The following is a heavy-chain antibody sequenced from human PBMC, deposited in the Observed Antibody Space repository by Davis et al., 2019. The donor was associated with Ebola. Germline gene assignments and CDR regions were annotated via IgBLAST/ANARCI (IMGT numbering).Heavy chain of an antibody. CDR3: AKGLTARSAHMME. D-gene: IGHD6-6*01. J-gene: IGHJ4*02. CDR2: ILGSGDTT. V-gene: IGHV3-23*01. Sequence: PAGSLTLPCAASAFPSSTYALTRVRQAPGRGLEGVLGILGSGDTTTSADSAKGRFTISIDNSKNTVFLQVNSLRAEDTAVYFCAKGLTARSAHMMEWGQGTLVTVSS. CDR1: AFPSSTYA.